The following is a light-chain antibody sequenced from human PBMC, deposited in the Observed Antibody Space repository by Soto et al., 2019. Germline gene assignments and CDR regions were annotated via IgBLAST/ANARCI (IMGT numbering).Light chain of an antibody. CDR2: AAS. J-gene: IGKJ5*01. CDR1: QSITRF. Sequence: DIPMTQSPSSLSASLGDRVTITCRASQSITRFLNWYQQKPGKAPKLLIYAASSLKSGVPSRFSGSGSGTHFTLTISSLQPEDFATYYCQQNSRPPPITFGQGTRLEIK. V-gene: IGKV1-39*01. CDR3: QQNSRPPPIT.